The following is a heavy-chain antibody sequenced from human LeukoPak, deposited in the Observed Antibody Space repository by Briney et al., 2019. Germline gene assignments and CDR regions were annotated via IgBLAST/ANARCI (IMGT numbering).Heavy chain of an antibody. J-gene: IGHJ6*03. CDR2: ISSSSSNI. CDR1: GFTFSSYS. Sequence: GGSLRLSCAASGFTFSSYSMNWVRQAPGKGLEWVSYISSSSSNIYYADSVKGRFNISRDNDKNSMYLQMNSLRAEDTAVYYCAGDRVGATAMDVWGKGTTVTVSS. V-gene: IGHV3-48*01. CDR3: AGDRVGATAMDV. D-gene: IGHD1-26*01.